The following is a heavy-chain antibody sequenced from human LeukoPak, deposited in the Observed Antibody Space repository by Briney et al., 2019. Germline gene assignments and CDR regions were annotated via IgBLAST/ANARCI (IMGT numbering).Heavy chain of an antibody. Sequence: SETLSLTCAVYGGSFSGYYWSWIRQPPGKGLEWIGEINHSGSTNYNPSLKSRVTISVDTSKNQFSLKLSSVTAADTAVYYCASTPLYSNYLDYWGQGTLVTVSS. V-gene: IGHV4-34*01. D-gene: IGHD4-11*01. CDR1: GGSFSGYY. J-gene: IGHJ4*02. CDR3: ASTPLYSNYLDY. CDR2: INHSGST.